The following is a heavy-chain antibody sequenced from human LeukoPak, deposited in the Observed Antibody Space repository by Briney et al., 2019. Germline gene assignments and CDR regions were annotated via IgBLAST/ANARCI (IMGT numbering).Heavy chain of an antibody. J-gene: IGHJ4*02. CDR1: GYTFTTYY. CDR3: ARGYCSGCSCANFDY. CDR2: INPSGGSA. D-gene: IGHD2-15*01. V-gene: IGHV1-46*01. Sequence: ASVKVSCKASGYTFTTYYMYWVRQAPGQGLEWMGIINPSGGSASYAQKFHGRVTMTRDTSTNTVYMELSSLRSEDTAVYYCARGYCSGCSCANFDYWGQGTLVTVSS.